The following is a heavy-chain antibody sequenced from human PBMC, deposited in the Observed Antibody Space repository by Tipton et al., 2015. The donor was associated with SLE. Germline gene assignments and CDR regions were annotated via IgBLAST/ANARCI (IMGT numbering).Heavy chain of an antibody. J-gene: IGHJ2*01. CDR1: GGSISSGSYY. Sequence: TLSLTCTVSGGSISSGSYYWSWIRLTPGKGLEWIGDIYYRGSPYYRESTTYNPSLESRATMSLDTPKNQFSLKLNSATAADTAVYYCAKADGVVGCQVPYWYFDLWGRGTLVSVSA. V-gene: IGHV4-61*01. CDR3: AKADGVVGCQVPYWYFDL. D-gene: IGHD1-26*01. CDR2: IYYRGSPYYREST.